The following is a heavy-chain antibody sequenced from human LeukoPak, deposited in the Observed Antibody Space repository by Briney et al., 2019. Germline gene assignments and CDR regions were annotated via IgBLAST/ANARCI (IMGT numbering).Heavy chain of an antibody. J-gene: IGHJ4*02. CDR3: AKGSGNGYGSGPFDY. CDR2: INPSGGST. V-gene: IGHV1-46*01. CDR1: GYTFTSYY. Sequence: GASVKVSCKASGYTFTSYYMHWVRQAPGQGLEWMGIINPSGGSTSYAQKFQGRVTMTRDMSTSTVYMELSSLRSEDTALYYCAKGSGNGYGSGPFDYWGQGTLVTVSS. D-gene: IGHD3-10*01.